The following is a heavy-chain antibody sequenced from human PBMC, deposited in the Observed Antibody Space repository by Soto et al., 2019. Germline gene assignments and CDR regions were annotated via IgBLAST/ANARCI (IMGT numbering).Heavy chain of an antibody. V-gene: IGHV1-2*02. CDR2: INPNSGGT. CDR3: ARGTFIYGSGSWARFDP. D-gene: IGHD3-10*01. CDR1: GYTFTGYY. Sequence: GASVKVSCKASGYTFTGYYMHWVRQAPGQGLEWMGWINPNSGGTNYAQKFQGRVTMTRDTSISTAYMELSRLRSDDTAVYYCARGTFIYGSGSWARFDPWGQGTLVTVSS. J-gene: IGHJ5*02.